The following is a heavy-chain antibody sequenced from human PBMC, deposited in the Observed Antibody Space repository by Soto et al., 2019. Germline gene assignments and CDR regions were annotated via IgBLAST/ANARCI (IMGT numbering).Heavy chain of an antibody. CDR1: GFTFSSYS. J-gene: IGHJ4*02. V-gene: IGHV3-21*01. CDR2: ISSSSSYI. CDR3: ASYPRNTGIVGATMRRDY. D-gene: IGHD1-26*01. Sequence: GESLKISCAASGFTFSSYSMNWVRQAPGKGLEWVSSISSSSSYIYYADSVKGRFTISRDNAKNSLYLQMNSLRAEDTAVYYCASYPRNTGIVGATMRRDYWGQGTLVTVSS.